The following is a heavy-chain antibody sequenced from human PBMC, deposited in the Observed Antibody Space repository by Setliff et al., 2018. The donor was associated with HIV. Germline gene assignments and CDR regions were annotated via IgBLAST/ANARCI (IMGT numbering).Heavy chain of an antibody. Sequence: SETLSLTCTVSGGSISSGGPGYYWGWVRQPPGGGLEWIGSVYYSGSTSYNPSLKSRVTISVDTSMDQFSLKLNSVTAADTAVYYCAAASSWDPLLDYWGQGTLVTVSS. V-gene: IGHV4-39*07. D-gene: IGHD6-13*01. CDR3: AAASSWDPLLDY. J-gene: IGHJ4*02. CDR1: GGSISSGGPGYY. CDR2: VYYSGST.